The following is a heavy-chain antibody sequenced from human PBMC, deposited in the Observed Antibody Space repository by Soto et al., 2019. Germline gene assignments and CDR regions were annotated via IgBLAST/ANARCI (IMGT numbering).Heavy chain of an antibody. CDR3: ARDTLGYCSGGSCYRGNFDY. CDR1: GFTFSSYG. CDR2: IWDDGSNK. Sequence: QVQLVESGGGVVQPGRSLRLSCAASGFTFSSYGMHWVRQAPGKGLEWVAVIWDDGSNKYYADSVKGRFTISRDNSKNTLYLQMNSLRAEDTAVYYCARDTLGYCSGGSCYRGNFDYWGQGTLVTVSS. D-gene: IGHD2-15*01. V-gene: IGHV3-33*01. J-gene: IGHJ4*02.